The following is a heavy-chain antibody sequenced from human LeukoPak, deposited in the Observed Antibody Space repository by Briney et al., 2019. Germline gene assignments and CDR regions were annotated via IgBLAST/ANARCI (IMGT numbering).Heavy chain of an antibody. D-gene: IGHD2-2*02. CDR2: ISGSGGST. J-gene: IGHJ4*02. Sequence: PGRSLRLSCAASGFTFSSYAMSWVRQAPGKGLEWVSAISGSGGSTYYADSVKGRFTISRDNSKNTLYLQMNSLRAEDTAVYYCARAGIVVVPAAIYFDYWGQGTLVTVSS. CDR3: ARAGIVVVPAAIYFDY. CDR1: GFTFSSYA. V-gene: IGHV3-23*01.